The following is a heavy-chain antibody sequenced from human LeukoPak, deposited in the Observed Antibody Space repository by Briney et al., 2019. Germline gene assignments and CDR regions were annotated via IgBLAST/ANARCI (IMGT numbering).Heavy chain of an antibody. CDR3: ARGYCSGGSCYSDLLVYFDY. J-gene: IGHJ4*02. Sequence: SVKVSCKASGGTFSSYAISWVRQAPGQGLEWMGGMIPIFGTANYAQKFQGRVTMTADESTSTAYMELSSLRSEDTAVYYCARGYCSGGSCYSDLLVYFDYWGQGTLVTVSS. V-gene: IGHV1-69*01. CDR1: GGTFSSYA. D-gene: IGHD2-15*01. CDR2: MIPIFGTA.